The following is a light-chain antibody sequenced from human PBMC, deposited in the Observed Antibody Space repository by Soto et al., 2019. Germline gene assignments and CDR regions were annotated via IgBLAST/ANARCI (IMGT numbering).Light chain of an antibody. CDR3: QPYYSFSWT. Sequence: DVQMTQSPSTPSASVGGRVTITCRASQSIINWLAWYQQKPGRAPKLLIYSASSFESGAPSRFSGSGSGTEFTLTINQLQAEDVSTYYLQPYYSFSWTFGKGTKVDIK. V-gene: IGKV1-5*01. CDR2: SAS. J-gene: IGKJ1*01. CDR1: QSIINW.